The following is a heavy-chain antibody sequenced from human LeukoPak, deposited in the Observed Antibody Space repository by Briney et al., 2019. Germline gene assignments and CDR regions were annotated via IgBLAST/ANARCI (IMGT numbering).Heavy chain of an antibody. CDR3: ARGGGEDIVVVVAARSSGWFDP. D-gene: IGHD2-15*01. V-gene: IGHV1-2*06. Sequence: DSVKVSCKASGYTFTGYYMHWVRQAPGQGLEWMGRINPNSGGTSYAQKFQGRVTMTRDTSISTAYMELSRLRSDDTAVYYCARGGGEDIVVVVAARSSGWFDPWGQGTLVTVSS. CDR2: INPNSGGT. J-gene: IGHJ5*02. CDR1: GYTFTGYY.